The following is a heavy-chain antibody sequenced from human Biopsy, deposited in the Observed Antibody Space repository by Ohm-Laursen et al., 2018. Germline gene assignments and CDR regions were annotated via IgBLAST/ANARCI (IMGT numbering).Heavy chain of an antibody. V-gene: IGHV1-69*06. CDR2: NIPILGTG. Sequence: SVKVSCKAPGGTFSNYGVNWVRQAPRQGLEWLGGNIPILGTGNYAHQFQDRVTVVADTSTSTATMELRSLRSDDTAVYYCATKLTGYFHHWGQGTLVIVSS. CDR3: ATKLTGYFHH. D-gene: IGHD3-9*01. CDR1: GGTFSNYG. J-gene: IGHJ1*01.